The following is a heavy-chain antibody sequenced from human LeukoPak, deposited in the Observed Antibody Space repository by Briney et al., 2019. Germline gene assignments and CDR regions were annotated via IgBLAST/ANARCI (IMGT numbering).Heavy chain of an antibody. Sequence: GASVKVSCKASGYTFTTYNIHWVRQAPGQGLEWMGRIYAGSSSTIYAQKFQGRVTITRDTSTSTVYMELSSLRSEDTAVYYCHKRNGEDFDHWGQGTLVTVSS. V-gene: IGHV1-46*01. CDR2: IYAGSSST. CDR1: GYTFTTYN. J-gene: IGHJ5*02. CDR3: HKRNGEDFDH. D-gene: IGHD7-27*01.